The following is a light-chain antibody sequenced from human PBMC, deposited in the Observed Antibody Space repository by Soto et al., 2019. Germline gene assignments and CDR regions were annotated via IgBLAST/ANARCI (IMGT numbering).Light chain of an antibody. V-gene: IGKV3D-20*01. CDR1: QSVSSSY. CDR3: QQYGGSRIT. J-gene: IGKJ5*01. CDR2: DAS. Sequence: EIVLTQSPAPLSLSPGERATLSCGASQSVSSSYLAWSQQKPGLAPRLLIYDASSRATGIPDRFSGSGSGTDITLTISRLEPEDFAVYYCQQYGGSRITFGQGTRLEIK.